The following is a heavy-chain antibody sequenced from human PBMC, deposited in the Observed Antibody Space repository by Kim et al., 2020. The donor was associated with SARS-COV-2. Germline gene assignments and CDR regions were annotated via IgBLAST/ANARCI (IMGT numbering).Heavy chain of an antibody. CDR1: GFTFSSYG. D-gene: IGHD3-10*01. Sequence: GWSLRLSCAASGFTFSSYGMHWVRQAPGKGLEWVAVIWYDGSNKYYADSVKGRFTISRDNSKNTLYLQMNSLRAEDTAVYYCAKDAHLTMVQGALDYWGQGTLVTVSS. J-gene: IGHJ4*02. CDR3: AKDAHLTMVQGALDY. V-gene: IGHV3-33*06. CDR2: IWYDGSNK.